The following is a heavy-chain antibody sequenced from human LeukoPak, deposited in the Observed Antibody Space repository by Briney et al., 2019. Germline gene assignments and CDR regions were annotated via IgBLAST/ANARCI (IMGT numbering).Heavy chain of an antibody. J-gene: IGHJ4*02. CDR2: ISGSGGSI. Sequence: PGGSLRLSCAASGFTFSSYAMSWVRQAPGKGLEWVSAISGSGGSIYYADSAKGRFTISRDNSKNTLYLQMNSLRAEDTAVYYCAKGFRYPAAEKFDYWGQGTLVTVSS. D-gene: IGHD2-2*01. V-gene: IGHV3-23*01. CDR3: AKGFRYPAAEKFDY. CDR1: GFTFSSYA.